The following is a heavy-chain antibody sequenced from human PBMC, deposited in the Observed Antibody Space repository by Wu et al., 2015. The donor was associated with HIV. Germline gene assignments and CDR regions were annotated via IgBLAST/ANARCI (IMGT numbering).Heavy chain of an antibody. CDR3: ARVQGGYDSSGKWYYFDY. J-gene: IGHJ4*02. D-gene: IGHD3-22*01. Sequence: QVQLQESGPGLVKPSETLSLTCTVSGGSISSYYWSWIRQPPGKGLEWIGYIYYSGSTNYNPSLKSRVTISVDTSKNQFSLKLSSVTAADTAVYYCARVQGGYDSSGKWYYFDYWGQGTLVTVSS. CDR1: GGSISSYY. CDR2: IYYSGST. V-gene: IGHV4-59*01.